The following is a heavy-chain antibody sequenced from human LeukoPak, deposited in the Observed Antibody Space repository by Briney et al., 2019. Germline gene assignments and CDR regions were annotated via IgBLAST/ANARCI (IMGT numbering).Heavy chain of an antibody. J-gene: IGHJ4*02. CDR3: ARQIRGAYYYFDS. Sequence: SETLSLTCTVSGGSISSSSYYWGWIRQPPGKGLEWIGSIYYSGSTYYNPSLKSRVTISVDTSKNQLSLKLSSVTAADTAVYFCARQIRGAYYYFDSWGQGTLVAVSS. D-gene: IGHD3-10*01. V-gene: IGHV4-39*01. CDR2: IYYSGST. CDR1: GGSISSSSYY.